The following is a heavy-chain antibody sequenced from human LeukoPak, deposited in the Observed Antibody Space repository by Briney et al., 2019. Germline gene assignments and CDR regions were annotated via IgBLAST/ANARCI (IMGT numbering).Heavy chain of an antibody. D-gene: IGHD6-13*01. J-gene: IGHJ4*02. CDR3: ARERGYSSSWYTF. CDR2: INWNGGST. Sequence: RTGRSLRLSCAASGFVFEDFGMSWVRQAPGKGLEWVSGINWNGGSTVYVDSVKGRFTISRDNAKNSLYLQMNSLRAEDTAVYYCARERGYSSSWYTFWGQGTLVSVSS. CDR1: GFVFEDFG. V-gene: IGHV3-20*04.